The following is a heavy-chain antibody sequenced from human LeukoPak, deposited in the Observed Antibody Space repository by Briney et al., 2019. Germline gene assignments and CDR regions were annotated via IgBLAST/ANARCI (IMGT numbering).Heavy chain of an antibody. V-gene: IGHV4-4*07. CDR2: IYTSGST. Sequence: SETLSLTCTVSGGSISSYYWSWIRQPAGKGLEWIGRIYTSGSTNYNPSLKSRVTMSVDTSKNQFSLKLSSVTAADTAVYYCARCYYYDSSGYYQFDYWGQGTLVTVSS. J-gene: IGHJ4*02. D-gene: IGHD3-22*01. CDR3: ARCYYYDSSGYYQFDY. CDR1: GGSISSYY.